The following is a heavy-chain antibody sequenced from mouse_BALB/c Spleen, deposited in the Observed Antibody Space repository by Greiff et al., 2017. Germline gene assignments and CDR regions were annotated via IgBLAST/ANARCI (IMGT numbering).Heavy chain of an antibody. J-gene: IGHJ4*01. CDR2: ISTYYGDA. Sequence: VQLQQSGAELVRPGVSVKISCKGSGYTFTDYAMHWVKQSHAKSLEWIGVISTYYGDASYNQKFKGKATMTVDKSSSTAYMEPARLTSEDSAIYYCARRGRYDGYAMDYWGQGTSVTVSS. CDR3: ARRGRYDGYAMDY. V-gene: IGHV1S137*01. D-gene: IGHD2-14*01. CDR1: GYTFTDYA.